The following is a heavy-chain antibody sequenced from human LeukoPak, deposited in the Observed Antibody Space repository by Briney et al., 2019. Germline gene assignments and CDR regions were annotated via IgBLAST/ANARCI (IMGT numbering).Heavy chain of an antibody. Sequence: PGGSLRLSCAASGFTFSSYDMHWVRQATGKGLEWVSAIGTAGDTYYPGSVKGRFTISRGNAKNSLYLQMNSLRAEDTAVYYCAREFAAADYCYGMDVWGQGTTVTVSS. J-gene: IGHJ6*02. CDR2: IGTAGDT. D-gene: IGHD2-2*01. CDR3: AREFAAADYCYGMDV. V-gene: IGHV3-13*01. CDR1: GFTFSSYD.